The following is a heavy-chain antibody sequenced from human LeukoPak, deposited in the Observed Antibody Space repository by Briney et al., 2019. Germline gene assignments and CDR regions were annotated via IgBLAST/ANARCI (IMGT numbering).Heavy chain of an antibody. Sequence: PSETLSLTCTVSGGSISSHYWSWIRQPPGKGLEWIGYIYYSGSTNYNPSLKSRVTISVDTSKNQFSLKLSSVTAADTAVYYCARCRGSTSCSDYWGQGTLVTVSS. D-gene: IGHD2-2*01. CDR2: IYYSGST. CDR1: GGSISSHY. CDR3: ARCRGSTSCSDY. V-gene: IGHV4-59*11. J-gene: IGHJ4*02.